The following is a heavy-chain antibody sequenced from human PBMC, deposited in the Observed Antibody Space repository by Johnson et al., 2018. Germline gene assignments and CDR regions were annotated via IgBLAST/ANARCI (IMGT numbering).Heavy chain of an antibody. CDR3: TTDKGFGELLYHYYYGMDV. J-gene: IGHJ6*02. Sequence: VQLVESGGGVVQPGRSLRLSCAASGFTFSSYWMHWVRQAPGKGLVWVSRINSDGSSTSYADSVTGRFTISRDNAKNTLDLQMNSLKTEDTAVYYCTTDKGFGELLYHYYYGMDVWGQGTTVTVSS. D-gene: IGHD3-10*01. CDR2: INSDGSST. CDR1: GFTFSSYW. V-gene: IGHV3-74*01.